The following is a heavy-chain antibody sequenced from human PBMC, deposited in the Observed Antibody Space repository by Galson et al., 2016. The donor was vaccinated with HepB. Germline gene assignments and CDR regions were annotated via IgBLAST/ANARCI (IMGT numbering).Heavy chain of an antibody. Sequence: SLRLSCAASTFSVSDDYMNWVRQAPGKGLEWVSLIDRDGDTYYADSLRDRFIISRDNSKNTLYLQMNSLRSEDTAVYSCARGSDVGSFWGQGTLVTVSS. D-gene: IGHD1-26*01. CDR2: IDRDGDT. CDR1: TFSVSDDY. CDR3: ARGSDVGSF. J-gene: IGHJ4*02. V-gene: IGHV3-66*01.